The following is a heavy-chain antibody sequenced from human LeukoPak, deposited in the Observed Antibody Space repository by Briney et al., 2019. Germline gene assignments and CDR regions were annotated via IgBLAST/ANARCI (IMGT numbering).Heavy chain of an antibody. CDR1: GYSISSGYY. Sequence: PSETLSLTCTVSGYSISSGYYWGWIRQPPGKGLEWIGSIYHSGSTYYNPSLKSRVTISVDTSKNQFSLKLSSVTAADTAVYYCARNGVAMDLFDYWGQGTLVTVSS. V-gene: IGHV4-38-2*02. CDR2: IYHSGST. D-gene: IGHD5-18*01. CDR3: ARNGVAMDLFDY. J-gene: IGHJ4*02.